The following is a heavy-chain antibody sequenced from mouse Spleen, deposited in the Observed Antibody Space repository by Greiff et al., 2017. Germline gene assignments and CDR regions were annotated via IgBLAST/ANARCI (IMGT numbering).Heavy chain of an antibody. CDR2: IDPANGNT. Sequence: EVQGVESVAELVRPGASVKLSCTASGFNIKNTYMHWVKQRPEQGLEWIGRIDPANGNTKYAPKFQGKATITADTSSNTAYLQLSSLTSEDTAIYYCARNDYGSEYFDYWGQGTTLTVSS. CDR1: GFNIKNTY. J-gene: IGHJ2*01. V-gene: IGHV14-3*01. CDR3: ARNDYGSEYFDY. D-gene: IGHD1-1*01.